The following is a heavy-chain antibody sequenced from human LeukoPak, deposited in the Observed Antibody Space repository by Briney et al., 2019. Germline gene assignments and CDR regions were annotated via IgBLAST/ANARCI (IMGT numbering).Heavy chain of an antibody. CDR3: ARGALAVAVDY. CDR2: INHSGST. V-gene: IGHV4-34*01. CDR1: GGSFSGYY. D-gene: IGHD6-19*01. Sequence: PSETLSLTCAVYGGSFSGYYWSWIRQPLRKGLEWIGDINHSGSTNYNPSLKSRVTISVDTSKNQFSLKLSAVTAADTAVYYCARGALAVAVDYWGQGTLVTVSS. J-gene: IGHJ4*02.